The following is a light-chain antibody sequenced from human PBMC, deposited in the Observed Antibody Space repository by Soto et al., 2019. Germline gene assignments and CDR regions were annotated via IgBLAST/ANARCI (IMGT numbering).Light chain of an antibody. Sequence: QSVLTQPPSVSGAPGQRVTISCSGTRSNTGAGYDVHWYQQLPGTAPKLLIHGNNKRPSGVPDRFSGSKSGTSASLTITALQAEDEADYYCQSYDSSLRGAVFGGGTQLTVL. CDR2: GNN. CDR1: RSNTGAGYD. V-gene: IGLV1-40*01. J-gene: IGLJ7*01. CDR3: QSYDSSLRGAV.